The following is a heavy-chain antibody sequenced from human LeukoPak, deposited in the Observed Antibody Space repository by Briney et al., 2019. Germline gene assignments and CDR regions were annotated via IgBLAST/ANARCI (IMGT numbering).Heavy chain of an antibody. CDR1: GYTFTGYY. CDR2: INPNSGGT. D-gene: IGHD6-13*01. CDR3: ARAPRIVAAGQYYYYYMDV. Sequence: ASVKVSCKASGYTFTGYYMHWVRQAPGQGLEWMGWINPNSGGTNYAQKFQGRVTMTRDTSISTAYMELSRLRSDDTAVYYCARAPRIVAAGQYYYYYMDVWGKGTTVTVSS. J-gene: IGHJ6*03. V-gene: IGHV1-2*02.